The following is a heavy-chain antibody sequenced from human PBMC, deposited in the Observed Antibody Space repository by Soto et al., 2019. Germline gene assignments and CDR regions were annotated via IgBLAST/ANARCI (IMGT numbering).Heavy chain of an antibody. J-gene: IGHJ6*02. CDR3: ARGKAMEQNYYYYDMAT. Sequence: SVMFSCKASGYTFSTYAIHWVRQAPGQSLEWMGWLNGGTGQTRYSQRFQDRVTITRDTSASTAYMEVSSLRPQDTAAYYCARGKAMEQNYYYYDMATWG. D-gene: IGHD1-1*01. V-gene: IGHV1-3*01. CDR1: GYTFSTYA. CDR2: LNGGTGQT.